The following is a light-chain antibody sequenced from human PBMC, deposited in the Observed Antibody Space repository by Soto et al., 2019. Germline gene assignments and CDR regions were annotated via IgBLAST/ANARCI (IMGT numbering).Light chain of an antibody. Sequence: DIQMTQSPSTLSASVGDRVTITCRASQSISTWLAWYQQKPGKAPILLIYKASNLESGVPSRFRGSGSGTDFTLTISSLQPDDFAAYYCQQYNSYPWTFGQGTKVEIK. CDR2: KAS. J-gene: IGKJ1*01. V-gene: IGKV1-5*03. CDR1: QSISTW. CDR3: QQYNSYPWT.